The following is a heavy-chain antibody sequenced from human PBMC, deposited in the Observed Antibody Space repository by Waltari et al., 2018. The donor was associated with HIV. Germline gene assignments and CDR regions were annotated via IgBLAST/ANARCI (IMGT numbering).Heavy chain of an antibody. V-gene: IGHV4-59*01. CDR1: GGSISSYD. CDR2: IYYSGST. Sequence: QVQLQESGPGLVKPSETLSLTCTVAGGSISSYDWSWIRQPPGKGLEWIGHIYYSGSTNYNPSLKSRVTISLDTSKNQFSLKLSSVTAADTAVYYCARVRITMIVARPNDAFDIWGQGTMVTVSS. J-gene: IGHJ3*02. CDR3: ARVRITMIVARPNDAFDI. D-gene: IGHD3-22*01.